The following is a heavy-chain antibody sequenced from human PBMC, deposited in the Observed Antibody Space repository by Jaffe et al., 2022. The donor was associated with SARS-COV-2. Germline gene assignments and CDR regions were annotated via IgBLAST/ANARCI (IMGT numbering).Heavy chain of an antibody. J-gene: IGHJ4*02. CDR3: LSVTLQSSFDH. Sequence: EVQLVESGGGLAQPGMSRTLSCTASGFTFSDYWMKWARQAPGKGPEWVGIIKPDGTEKYYVDSVKGRFIISRDNAKNSLYLHMNRLRAEDTAVYYCLSVTLQSSFDHWGQGTLVTVSS. CDR2: IKPDGTEK. V-gene: IGHV3-7*03. CDR1: GFTFSDYW. D-gene: IGHD1-1*01.